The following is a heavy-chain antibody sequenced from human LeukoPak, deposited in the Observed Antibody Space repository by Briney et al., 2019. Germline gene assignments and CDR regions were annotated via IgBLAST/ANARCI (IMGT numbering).Heavy chain of an antibody. Sequence: SETLSLTCTVSGGSISSYYWSWIRQPPGKGLEWIGYIYYSGSTNYNPSLKSRVTISVDTSKNQFSLKLSSVTAADTAVSYCARRRYYAADAFDIWGQGTMVTVSS. CDR3: ARRRYYAADAFDI. J-gene: IGHJ3*02. CDR1: GGSISSYY. CDR2: IYYSGST. D-gene: IGHD3-10*01. V-gene: IGHV4-59*08.